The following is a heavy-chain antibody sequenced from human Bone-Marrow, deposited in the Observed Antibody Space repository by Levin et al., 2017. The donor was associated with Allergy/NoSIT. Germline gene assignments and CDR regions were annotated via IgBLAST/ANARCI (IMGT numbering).Heavy chain of an antibody. Sequence: GGSLRLSCAASGFTFSNSEMNWVRQAPGKGLEWVSYITSGGSTIYYADSVKGRFTISRDNAKNSLYLQMNSLRAEDTAVYYCAREGNYDSGYFDSWGQGTLVTVSS. CDR3: AREGNYDSGYFDS. V-gene: IGHV3-48*03. CDR2: ITSGGSTI. J-gene: IGHJ4*02. CDR1: GFTFSNSE. D-gene: IGHD3-22*01.